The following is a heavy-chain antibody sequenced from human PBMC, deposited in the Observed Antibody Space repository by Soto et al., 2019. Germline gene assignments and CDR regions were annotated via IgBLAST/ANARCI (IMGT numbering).Heavy chain of an antibody. CDR3: ASAGYGDDYFDY. D-gene: IGHD4-17*01. CDR1: GFTFSYYY. CDR2: ISSGSTI. V-gene: IGHV3-11*01. J-gene: IGHJ4*02. Sequence: PGGSLRLSCAASGFTFSYYYMSWIRQAPGKGLEWVSYISSGSTIYYADSVKGRFTISRDNAKNSLYLQMNSLRAEDTAVYYCASAGYGDDYFDYWGQGTLVTVSS.